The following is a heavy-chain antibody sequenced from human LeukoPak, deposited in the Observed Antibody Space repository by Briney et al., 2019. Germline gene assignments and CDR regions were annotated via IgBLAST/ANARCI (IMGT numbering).Heavy chain of an antibody. CDR1: GFTFSSYA. J-gene: IGHJ4*02. Sequence: GGSLRLSCAASGFTFSSYAMHWVRQATGKGLEWVAVISYDGSNKYYADSVKGRFTISRDNSKNTLYLQMNSLRAEDTAVYYCARDGYCSSTSCYTGLDYWGQGTLVTVSS. CDR2: ISYDGSNK. CDR3: ARDGYCSSTSCYTGLDY. V-gene: IGHV3-30*04. D-gene: IGHD2-2*02.